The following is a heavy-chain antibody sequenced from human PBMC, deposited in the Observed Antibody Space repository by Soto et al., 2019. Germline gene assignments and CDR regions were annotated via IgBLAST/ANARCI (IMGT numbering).Heavy chain of an antibody. J-gene: IGHJ6*02. CDR3: VKGGEDITSPYGMDV. Sequence: SGGSLRLSCAGSGFTFRTHTLVWVRQAPGKGLEWVSSISSGGTYLEYAHSVKGRFAISRDDAKDSVFLQMNSLKTDDTAVYYCVKGGEDITSPYGMDVWGQGTTVTV. V-gene: IGHV3-21*06. CDR1: GFTFRTHT. D-gene: IGHD3-16*01. CDR2: ISSGGTYL.